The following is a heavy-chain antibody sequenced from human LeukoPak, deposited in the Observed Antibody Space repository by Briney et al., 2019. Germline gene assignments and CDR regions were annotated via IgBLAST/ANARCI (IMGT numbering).Heavy chain of an antibody. Sequence: GGSLRLSCAASGFTLSYWMSWVRQAPGRGLEWVANIKYDGSEKDYVDSVKGRFTISRENAKNSLYLQMNSLRAEDTAVYYCARDIAAPGLFFDYWGQGTLVTVSS. D-gene: IGHD6-13*01. CDR1: GFTLSYW. CDR3: ARDIAAPGLFFDY. CDR2: IKYDGSEK. J-gene: IGHJ4*02. V-gene: IGHV3-7*01.